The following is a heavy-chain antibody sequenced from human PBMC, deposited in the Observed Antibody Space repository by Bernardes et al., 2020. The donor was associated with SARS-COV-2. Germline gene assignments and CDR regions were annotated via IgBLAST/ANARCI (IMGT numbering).Heavy chain of an antibody. CDR1: GYTFTSYG. Sequence: ASVKVSCKASGYTFTSYGISWVRQAPGQGLEWMGWISAYNGNTNYAQKLQGRVTMTTDTSTSTAYMELRSLRSDDTAVYYCVRERGLLWFGELFSLDYWGQGTLVTVSS. D-gene: IGHD3-10*01. V-gene: IGHV1-18*01. J-gene: IGHJ4*02. CDR3: VRERGLLWFGELFSLDY. CDR2: ISAYNGNT.